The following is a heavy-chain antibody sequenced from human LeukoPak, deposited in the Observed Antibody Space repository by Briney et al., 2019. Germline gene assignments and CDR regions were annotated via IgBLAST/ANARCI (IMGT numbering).Heavy chain of an antibody. CDR3: ARDRSRATLDY. CDR2: IKQDGSEK. J-gene: IGHJ4*02. Sequence: GGSLRLSCAASGFTFSSYWMSWVRRAPGKGLEWVANIKQDGSEKYYVDSVKGRFTISRDNAKNSLYLQVNSLRAEDTAVYYCARDRSRATLDYWGQGTLVTVSS. CDR1: GFTFSSYW. V-gene: IGHV3-7*01. D-gene: IGHD5-24*01.